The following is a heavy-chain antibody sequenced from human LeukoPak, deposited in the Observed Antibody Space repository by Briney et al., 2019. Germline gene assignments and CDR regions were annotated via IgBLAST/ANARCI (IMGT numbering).Heavy chain of an antibody. CDR3: AKSDGYGLVDI. Sequence: SETLSLTCDVYGGSFSGGSFSGYYWSWIRQPPGKGLEWIGEINHRGSTNYNPSLKSRVTISLDTSRNQFSLKLNSVTAADTAVYYCAKSDGYGLVDIWGQGTMVTVSS. D-gene: IGHD3-10*01. CDR1: GGSFSGGSFSGYY. V-gene: IGHV4-34*01. CDR2: INHRGST. J-gene: IGHJ3*02.